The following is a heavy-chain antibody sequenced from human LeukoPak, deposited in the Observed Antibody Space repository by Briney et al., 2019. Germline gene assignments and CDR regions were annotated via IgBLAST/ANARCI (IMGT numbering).Heavy chain of an antibody. J-gene: IGHJ4*02. CDR1: GFTFSSYG. D-gene: IGHD5-18*01. CDR2: IWYDGSNK. Sequence: GGSLRLSCAASGFTFSSYGMHWVRQAPGKGLEWVAVIWYDGSNKYFADSVKGRFTISRDNSKNTLYLQMNSLRAEDTAVYYCARVRGYSYGHLDYWGQGTLVTVSS. CDR3: ARVRGYSYGHLDY. V-gene: IGHV3-33*01.